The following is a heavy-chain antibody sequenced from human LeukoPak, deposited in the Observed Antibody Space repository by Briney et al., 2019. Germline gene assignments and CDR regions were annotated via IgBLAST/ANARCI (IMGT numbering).Heavy chain of an antibody. V-gene: IGHV1-18*01. CDR3: ARNMERGGLLADYFDY. Sequence: AASVKVSCKASGYTFTSYGISWVRQAPGQGLEWMGWISAYNGNTNYAQKLQGRVTMTTDTSTSTAYMELRSLRSDDTAVYYCARNMERGGLLADYFDYWGREPLATVSS. D-gene: IGHD3-16*01. CDR1: GYTFTSYG. J-gene: IGHJ4*02. CDR2: ISAYNGNT.